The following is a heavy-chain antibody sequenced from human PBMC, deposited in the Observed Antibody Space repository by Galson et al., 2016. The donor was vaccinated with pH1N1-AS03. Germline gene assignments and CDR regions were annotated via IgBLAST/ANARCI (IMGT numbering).Heavy chain of an antibody. CDR2: ISISGSYV. Sequence: SLRLSCAASRFTFSSYSMNWVRQAPGKGLEWVSSISISGSYVYYADSVKGRFTISRDNSKNTLYLQMNSLRAEDTAGYYCAKDKDSYHGPDYLGQGNLVTVSS. V-gene: IGHV3-21*01. CDR3: AKDKDSYHGPDY. D-gene: IGHD1-14*01. CDR1: RFTFSSYS. J-gene: IGHJ4*02.